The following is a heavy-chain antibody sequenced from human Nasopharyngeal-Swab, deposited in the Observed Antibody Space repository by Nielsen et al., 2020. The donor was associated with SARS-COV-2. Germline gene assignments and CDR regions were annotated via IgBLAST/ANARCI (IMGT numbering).Heavy chain of an antibody. CDR3: VRDETGDYLGLPFDS. CDR2: VFYTGT. Sequence: RQAPGRGLQWVGTVFYTGTYYNPSLQRRVTISVDTSKNQFSLKLTSVTAADTAVYYCVRDETGDYLGLPFDSWGPGTLVTVSS. V-gene: IGHV4-39*07. D-gene: IGHD4-17*01. J-gene: IGHJ4*02.